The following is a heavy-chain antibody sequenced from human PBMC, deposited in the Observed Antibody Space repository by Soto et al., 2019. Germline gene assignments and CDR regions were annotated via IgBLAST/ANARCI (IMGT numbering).Heavy chain of an antibody. V-gene: IGHV3-21*01. CDR2: ISSSSSYI. CDR1: GFTFSSYS. CDR3: ARCKVVGTCLDY. D-gene: IGHD3-22*01. J-gene: IGHJ4*02. Sequence: GGSLRLSCAGSGFTFSSYSMNWVRQAPGKGLEWVSSISSSSSYIYYADSVKGRFTISRDNAKNSLYLQMNSLRAEDTAVYYCARCKVVGTCLDYCGQGTLVTFSS.